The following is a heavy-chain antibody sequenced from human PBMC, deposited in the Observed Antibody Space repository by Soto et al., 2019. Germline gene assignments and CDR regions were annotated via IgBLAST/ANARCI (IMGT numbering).Heavy chain of an antibody. J-gene: IGHJ4*02. CDR3: ARGWLRDPWMY. Sequence: EVQLVESGGGLVKPGGSLRLSCAASGFIFSSYTRNWVRQAPGKGLEWVSSISASSTYIYYADSLKGRFTISRDNAHNSLYLQVNSLRAEDTAVYYCARGWLRDPWMYWGQGTLVTVSS. CDR2: ISASSTYI. D-gene: IGHD5-12*01. V-gene: IGHV3-21*01. CDR1: GFIFSSYT.